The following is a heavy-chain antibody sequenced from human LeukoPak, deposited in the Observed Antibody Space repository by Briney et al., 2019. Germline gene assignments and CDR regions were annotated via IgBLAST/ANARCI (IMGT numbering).Heavy chain of an antibody. J-gene: IGHJ4*02. D-gene: IGHD3-10*01. Sequence: GGSLRLSCAASGFTFSSYAMSWVRQAPGKGLEWVSSITGSEGNTYYADSVKGRFTISRDNSKNTLYLQMNTLRADDTALYYCAKAGFMAALYYFDYWGQGTLVTVSS. CDR2: ITGSEGNT. CDR3: AKAGFMAALYYFDY. V-gene: IGHV3-23*01. CDR1: GFTFSSYA.